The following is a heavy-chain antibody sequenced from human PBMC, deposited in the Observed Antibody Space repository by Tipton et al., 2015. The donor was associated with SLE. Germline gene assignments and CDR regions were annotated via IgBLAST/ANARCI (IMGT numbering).Heavy chain of an antibody. J-gene: IGHJ4*02. CDR2: IYYSGST. Sequence: TLSLTCAVSGYSISSGHYWSWIRQPPGKGLEWIGYIYYSGSTNYNPSLKSRVTISVDTSKNQFSLKLSSVTAADTAVYYCAREGRREQLALDYWGQGTLVTVSS. D-gene: IGHD6-6*01. CDR3: AREGRREQLALDY. CDR1: GYSISSGHY. V-gene: IGHV4-61*01.